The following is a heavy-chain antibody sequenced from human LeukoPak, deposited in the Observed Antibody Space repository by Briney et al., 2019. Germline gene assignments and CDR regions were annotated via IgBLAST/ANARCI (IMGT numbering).Heavy chain of an antibody. D-gene: IGHD2-15*01. CDR3: ARVLGWAAFDY. J-gene: IGHJ4*02. Sequence: KPSETLSLTCTVSGVSISDYFWSWIRQPAGKGLEWIGRIYTSGSTNYNPSLKSRVTMSVDTSKSHFSLKLSSVTAADTAVYYCARVLGWAAFDYWGQGTLITVSS. CDR2: IYTSGST. V-gene: IGHV4-4*07. CDR1: GVSISDYF.